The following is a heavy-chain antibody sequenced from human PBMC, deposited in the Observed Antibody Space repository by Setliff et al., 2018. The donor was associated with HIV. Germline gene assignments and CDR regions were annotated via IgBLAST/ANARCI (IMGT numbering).Heavy chain of an antibody. CDR2: TFTSGIT. D-gene: IGHD3-10*01. J-gene: IGHJ3*01. V-gene: IGHV4-4*07. Sequence: LSLTCTVSGGSISGYFWSWIRQPAGKGLEWIGRTFTSGITNYSPSLKSRVTMSVDTSKNQFSLNLTSVTAADTAVYYCARARITMIGGRLEPYAFDRWGQGTKVTVSS. CDR1: GGSISGYF. CDR3: ARARITMIGGRLEPYAFDR.